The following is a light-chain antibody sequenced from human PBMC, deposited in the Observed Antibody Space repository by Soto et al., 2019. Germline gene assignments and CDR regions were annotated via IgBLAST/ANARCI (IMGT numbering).Light chain of an antibody. J-gene: IGKJ5*01. Sequence: DIQMTQSPSSLSASVGDGVTITSRASQGIKNDLAWYQQKPGKAPKSMSYDASNLHPGVPSRFSGSGSGTEFSFNITSLQPEDVETYYCQQYDDLPITFGQGTRLEIK. V-gene: IGKV1-33*01. CDR1: QGIKND. CDR2: DAS. CDR3: QQYDDLPIT.